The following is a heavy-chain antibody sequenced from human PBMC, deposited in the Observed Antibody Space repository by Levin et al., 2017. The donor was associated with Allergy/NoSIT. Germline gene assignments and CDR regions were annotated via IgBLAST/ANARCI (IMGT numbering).Heavy chain of an antibody. CDR1: GFTFSNYA. J-gene: IGHJ4*02. CDR3: VREIAEEGT. Sequence: LSLTCAASGFTFSNYAMHWVRQAPGKGLEWVGVITDDGSSEFYIDSVKGRFTISRDNSKNRLYLQMDSLRAEDTALYYCVREIAEEGTWGQGTLVIVSS. CDR2: ITDDGSSE. V-gene: IGHV3-30-3*01. D-gene: IGHD1-1*01.